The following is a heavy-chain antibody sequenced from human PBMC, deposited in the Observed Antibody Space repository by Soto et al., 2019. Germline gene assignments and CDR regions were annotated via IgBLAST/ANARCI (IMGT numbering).Heavy chain of an antibody. CDR3: ATGGAVAEDYYYGMVV. CDR2: IYPGHSDT. J-gene: IGHJ6*02. Sequence: GESLKISCKGSGYSFTSYWIGWVRQMPGKGLEWMGIIYPGHSDTRYSPSFQGHVTISADKSISTAYLKWSSLKASSTAMDYCATGGAVAEDYYYGMVVWGQGATVTVTS. CDR1: GYSFTSYW. D-gene: IGHD6-19*01. V-gene: IGHV5-51*01.